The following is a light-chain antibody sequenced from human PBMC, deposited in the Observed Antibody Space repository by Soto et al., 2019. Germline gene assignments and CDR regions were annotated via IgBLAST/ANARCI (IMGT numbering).Light chain of an antibody. CDR2: DVS. Sequence: EIMLTQSPATLSLSPGERATLSCRASQSVTTFLAWYQQKPGQTPRLLIYDVSNRATGIPARFSGSGSGTDFTLTISSLEPEDFAVYYCQQRSNWPLTSGGGTKVEIK. CDR1: QSVTTF. CDR3: QQRSNWPLT. J-gene: IGKJ4*01. V-gene: IGKV3-11*01.